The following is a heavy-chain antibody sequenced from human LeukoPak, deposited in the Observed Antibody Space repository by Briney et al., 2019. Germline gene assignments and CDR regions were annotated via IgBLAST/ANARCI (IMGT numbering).Heavy chain of an antibody. CDR1: GGSISSGDYY. CDR2: IYYSGST. Sequence: PSQTLSLTRTVSGGSISSGDYYWSWIRQPPGKGLEWIGYIYYSGSTYYNPSLKSRVTISVDTSKNQFSLKLSSVTAADTAVYYCARVAVDFWSGYYTDNYYYYYYMDVWGKGTTVTVSS. V-gene: IGHV4-30-4*08. D-gene: IGHD3-3*01. J-gene: IGHJ6*03. CDR3: ARVAVDFWSGYYTDNYYYYYYMDV.